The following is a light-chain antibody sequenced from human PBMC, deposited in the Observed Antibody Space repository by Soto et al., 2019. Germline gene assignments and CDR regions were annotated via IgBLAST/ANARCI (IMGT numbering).Light chain of an antibody. J-gene: IGLJ3*02. CDR3: STWDDSLNNWV. CDR1: SSNIGSNT. Sequence: QSVLTQPPSASGTPGQRVTISCSGSSSNIGSNTVNWYQQLPGTAPKLLIYSINQRPSGVPDRFSGSKSGTSASLAITGLQSDDEADYYCSTWDDSLNNWVFGGGTKLTVL. V-gene: IGLV1-44*01. CDR2: SIN.